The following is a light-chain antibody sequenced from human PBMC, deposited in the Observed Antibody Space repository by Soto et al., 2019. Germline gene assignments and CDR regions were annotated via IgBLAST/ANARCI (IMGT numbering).Light chain of an antibody. J-gene: IGKJ4*01. CDR2: GAS. V-gene: IGKV3-20*01. Sequence: EIVLTQSPGTLSLSPGERATLSCRASQSVSSSYLAWYQQKPGQAPRLLIYGASSRATDIPDRFSGSGSGTDFTLTISRLEPEDFAVYYCQQYGSSRALTFGGGTKVDIK. CDR3: QQYGSSRALT. CDR1: QSVSSSY.